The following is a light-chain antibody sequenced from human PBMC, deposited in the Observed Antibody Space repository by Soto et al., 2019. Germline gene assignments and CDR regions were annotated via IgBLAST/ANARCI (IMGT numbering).Light chain of an antibody. CDR1: QGISNY. CDR2: AAS. Sequence: DIQMTQSPSSLSASVGDRVTITCRASQGISNYLAWYQQKPGKVPKLLIYAASTLQSGVPSRFSGSGSGTDFTLTISSLQPEDVATYYCQKYNSAPSYTFVQGTKLEIK. J-gene: IGKJ2*01. CDR3: QKYNSAPSYT. V-gene: IGKV1-27*01.